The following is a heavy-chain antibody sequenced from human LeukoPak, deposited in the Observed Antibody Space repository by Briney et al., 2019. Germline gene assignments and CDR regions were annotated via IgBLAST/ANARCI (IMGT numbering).Heavy chain of an antibody. CDR1: GNSLSELS. CDR2: FDPEEAKM. J-gene: IGHJ4*02. CDR3: TTRSGDFWSGFVN. Sequence: ASVTVSCKVSGNSLSELSIQWARQAPGKGLECVGGFDPEEAKMVYAQNFQGRVTMTEDTSTQTAYMELSGLTPGDTAVYYCTTRSGDFWSGFVNWGQGTLVTVSS. D-gene: IGHD3-3*01. V-gene: IGHV1-24*01.